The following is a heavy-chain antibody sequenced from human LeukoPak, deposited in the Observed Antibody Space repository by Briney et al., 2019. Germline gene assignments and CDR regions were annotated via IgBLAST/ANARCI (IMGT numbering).Heavy chain of an antibody. CDR3: ARDFPADIVLMVYGFDY. Sequence: GGSLRLSCAASGFTFSDYYMSWLRQAPGKGLEWVSYISSSGSTIYYADSVKGRFTISRGNAKNSLYLQMNSLRAEDTAVYYCARDFPADIVLMVYGFDYWGQGTLVTVSS. J-gene: IGHJ4*02. CDR1: GFTFSDYY. D-gene: IGHD2-8*01. V-gene: IGHV3-11*04. CDR2: ISSSGSTI.